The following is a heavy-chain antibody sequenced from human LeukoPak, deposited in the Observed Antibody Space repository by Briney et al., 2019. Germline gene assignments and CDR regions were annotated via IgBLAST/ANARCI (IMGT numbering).Heavy chain of an antibody. J-gene: IGHJ4*02. D-gene: IGHD3-3*01. V-gene: IGHV1-8*01. Sequence: ASVKVSCKASGYTFTSYDINWVRQATGQGLEWMGWMNPNSGNTGYAQKFQGRVTMTRNTSISTAYMELSSLRSEDTAVYYCARGHRSGLLPRVEWLLSGFYFDYWGQGTLVTVSS. CDR2: MNPNSGNT. CDR3: ARGHRSGLLPRVEWLLSGFYFDY. CDR1: GYTFTSYD.